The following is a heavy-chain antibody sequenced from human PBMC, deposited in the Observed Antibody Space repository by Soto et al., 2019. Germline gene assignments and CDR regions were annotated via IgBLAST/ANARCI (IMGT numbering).Heavy chain of an antibody. Sequence: PGGSLRLSCAASGFTFSNYAMTWVRQAPGKGLEWVSAIGGSGATTYYADSVKGRFTISRDNSKNTLYVEMNSLRADDTAVYYCAKDYWGPGPESHYFDYWGQGTLVTVSS. D-gene: IGHD7-27*01. CDR3: AKDYWGPGPESHYFDY. CDR1: GFTFSNYA. J-gene: IGHJ4*02. V-gene: IGHV3-23*01. CDR2: IGGSGATT.